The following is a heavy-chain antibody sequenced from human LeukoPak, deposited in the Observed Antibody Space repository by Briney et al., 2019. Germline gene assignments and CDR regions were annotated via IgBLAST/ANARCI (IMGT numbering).Heavy chain of an antibody. CDR1: GGSISSYY. CDR2: IYYSGST. D-gene: IGHD5-12*01. V-gene: IGHV4-59*01. J-gene: IGHJ4*02. Sequence: SETLSLTCTVSGGSISSYYWGWIRQPPGKGLEWIGYIYYSGSTNYDPSLKSRVTISVDTSKNQFSLKLSSVTAADTAVYYCARGRATWSLDYWGQGTLVTVSS. CDR3: ARGRATWSLDY.